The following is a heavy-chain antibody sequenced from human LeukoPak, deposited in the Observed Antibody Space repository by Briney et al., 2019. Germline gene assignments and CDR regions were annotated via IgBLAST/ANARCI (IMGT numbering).Heavy chain of an antibody. D-gene: IGHD5-18*01. CDR2: TGVNT. J-gene: IGHJ4*02. CDR1: GFTFSNYA. V-gene: IGHV3-23*01. CDR3: GRFGYEAAIGD. Sequence: GGSLRLSCAASGFTFSNYAMSWVRQAPGKGLEWVSATGVNTYYTDSVKGRFTISRDNAKNTLYLQMNRLSAEDTALYYCGRFGYEAAIGDWGQGTLVTVSS.